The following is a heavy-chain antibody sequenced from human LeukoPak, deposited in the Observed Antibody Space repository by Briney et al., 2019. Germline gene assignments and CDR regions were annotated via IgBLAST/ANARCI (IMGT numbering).Heavy chain of an antibody. CDR3: ARGWRGFDY. CDR1: GGSFSGYY. V-gene: IGHV4-34*01. J-gene: IGHJ4*02. Sequence: SETLSLTCAVYGGSFSGYYWSWIRQPPGKGLEWIGEINHSGSTNYNPSLKSRVTISVDTSKNQFSLKLSSVTAADTAVYYCARGWRGFDYWGQGTLVTVSS. CDR2: INHSGST.